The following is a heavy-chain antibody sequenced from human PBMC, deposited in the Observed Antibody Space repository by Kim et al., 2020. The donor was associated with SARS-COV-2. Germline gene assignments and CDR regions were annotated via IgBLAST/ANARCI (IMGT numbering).Heavy chain of an antibody. Sequence: SVKFSCKASGDTFSSYAISWVRQAPGQGLEWMGRIIPILGIANYAQKFQGRVTITADKSTSTAYMELSSLRSEDTAVYYCARDRVVPAAMGMDVWGQGT. CDR1: GDTFSSYA. CDR2: IIPILGIA. D-gene: IGHD2-2*01. J-gene: IGHJ6*02. V-gene: IGHV1-69*04. CDR3: ARDRVVPAAMGMDV.